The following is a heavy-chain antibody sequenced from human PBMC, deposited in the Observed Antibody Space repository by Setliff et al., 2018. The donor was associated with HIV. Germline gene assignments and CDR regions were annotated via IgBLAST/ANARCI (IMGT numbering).Heavy chain of an antibody. CDR1: GGTFSSFG. V-gene: IGHV1-69*13. Sequence: SVKVSCKASGGTFSSFGINWIRQAPGQGLEWMGGIIPVFGKVEYAQRFQGRVKITADEFTSTAYMELSSLRSEDTAVYYCVRGGQYYRSTYYYYYMDVWGKGTTVTVSS. D-gene: IGHD3-16*02. CDR3: VRGGQYYRSTYYYYYMDV. CDR2: IIPVFGKV. J-gene: IGHJ6*03.